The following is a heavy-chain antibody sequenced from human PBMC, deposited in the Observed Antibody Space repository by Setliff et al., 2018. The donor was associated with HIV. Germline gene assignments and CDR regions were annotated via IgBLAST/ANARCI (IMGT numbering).Heavy chain of an antibody. CDR3: AKKTAAYTSGSWLHY. Sequence: PGGSLRLSCAASGFTFNSYAMTWVRQAPGKGLECVAVISGSGGDTYYADSVKGRFVISREKSKSTLYLQMNSLRAEDTAVYYCAKKTAAYTSGSWLHYWGQGTLVTVSS. CDR1: GFTFNSYA. D-gene: IGHD3-10*01. V-gene: IGHV3-23*01. J-gene: IGHJ4*02. CDR2: ISGSGGDT.